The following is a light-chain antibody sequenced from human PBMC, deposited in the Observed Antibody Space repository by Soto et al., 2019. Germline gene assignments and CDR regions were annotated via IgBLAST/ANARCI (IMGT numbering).Light chain of an antibody. CDR1: QSIGSS. CDR2: GAS. V-gene: IGKV3-15*01. J-gene: IGKJ1*01. Sequence: EIVMTQSPATLSVSPGERATLSCRASQSIGSSLAWYQQKPGQAPRLLIYGASTRATGIPARFSGSGSGTEFTLTISSLQSEDFAVYYCQQYNNWPPWTFGQGTKVDI. CDR3: QQYNNWPPWT.